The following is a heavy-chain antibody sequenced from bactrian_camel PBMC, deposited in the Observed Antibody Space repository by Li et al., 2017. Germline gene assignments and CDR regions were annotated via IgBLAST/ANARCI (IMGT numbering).Heavy chain of an antibody. CDR2: ILFDGSKT. D-gene: IGHD6*01. CDR3: VRSYRAEYGGSWSPNY. Sequence: HVQLVESGGGLVQPGGSLRLSCAASGFAFSSYYMSWVRQAPGKGLEWVSSILFDGSKTEYADSVIGRFTISRDNAKNTVYLQMNSLKPEDTALYYCVRSYRAEYGGSWSPNYWGQGTQVTVS. V-gene: IGHV3S5*01. CDR1: GFAFSSYY. J-gene: IGHJ4*01.